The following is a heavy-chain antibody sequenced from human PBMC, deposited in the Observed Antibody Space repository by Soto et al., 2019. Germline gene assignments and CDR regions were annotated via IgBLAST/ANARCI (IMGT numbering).Heavy chain of an antibody. Sequence: GESLKISCNGSGDSFTSYWIGWVRQMPGKGLEWMGIIYPGDSDTRYSPSFQGQVTISADKSISTAYLQWSSLKASDTAMYYCARHSGSYYYYYGMDVWGQGTTVTVSS. CDR3: ARHSGSYYYYYGMDV. J-gene: IGHJ6*02. CDR2: IYPGDSDT. D-gene: IGHD3-22*01. V-gene: IGHV5-51*01. CDR1: GDSFTSYW.